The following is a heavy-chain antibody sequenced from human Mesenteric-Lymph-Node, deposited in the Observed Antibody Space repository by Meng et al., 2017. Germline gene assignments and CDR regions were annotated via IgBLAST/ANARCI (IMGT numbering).Heavy chain of an antibody. CDR1: GFTFSSYS. D-gene: IGHD4-23*01. V-gene: IGHV3-53*04. CDR3: ARDGVYGGNSDDY. CDR2: IYSGGST. J-gene: IGHJ4*02. Sequence: GGSLRLSCAASGFTFSSYSMNWVRQAPGKGLEWVSVIYSGGSTYYADSVKGRFTISRHNSKNTLYLQMNSLRAEDTAVYYCARDGVYGGNSDDYWGQGTLVTVSS.